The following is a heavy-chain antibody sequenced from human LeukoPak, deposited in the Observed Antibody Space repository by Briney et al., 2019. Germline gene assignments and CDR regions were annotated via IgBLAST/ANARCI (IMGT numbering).Heavy chain of an antibody. CDR3: ARQPPNCSGGSCYYFDS. Sequence: PSETLSLTCTVSGGSIISSSYYWGWIRQPPGKGLEWIGTIYYSGSTYYNPSLKSRVTISADTSKDQISLKLTSVTAADTAVYYCARQPPNCSGGSCYYFDSWGQGTLVTVSS. CDR2: IYYSGST. V-gene: IGHV4-39*01. CDR1: GGSIISSSYY. D-gene: IGHD2-15*01. J-gene: IGHJ4*02.